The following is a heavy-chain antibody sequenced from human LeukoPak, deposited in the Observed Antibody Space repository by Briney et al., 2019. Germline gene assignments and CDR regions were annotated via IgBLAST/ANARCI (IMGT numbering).Heavy chain of an antibody. CDR1: GGSFSGYY. Sequence: SETLSLTCAVYGGSFSGYYWSWIRQPPGEGLEWIGEINHSGSTNYNPSLKSRVTISVDTSKNQFSLKLSSVTAADTAVYYCARGGFALRFLEWLRPFDYWGQGTLVTVSS. CDR3: ARGGFALRFLEWLRPFDY. V-gene: IGHV4-34*01. CDR2: INHSGST. J-gene: IGHJ4*02. D-gene: IGHD3-3*01.